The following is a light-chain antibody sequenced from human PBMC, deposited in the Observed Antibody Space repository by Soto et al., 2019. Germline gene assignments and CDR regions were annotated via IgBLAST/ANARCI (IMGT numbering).Light chain of an antibody. V-gene: IGLV2-23*01. Sequence: QSALTQPASVSGSPGQSITISCTGTSSDVGSYNLVSWYQQHPGKAPKLMIYEGTKRPSGVSNRFSGSKSGNTASLTISGLQAEDEANYYCCSYAGSGTLVFGGWTKLTV. CDR2: EGT. CDR1: SSDVGSYNL. CDR3: CSYAGSGTLV. J-gene: IGLJ2*01.